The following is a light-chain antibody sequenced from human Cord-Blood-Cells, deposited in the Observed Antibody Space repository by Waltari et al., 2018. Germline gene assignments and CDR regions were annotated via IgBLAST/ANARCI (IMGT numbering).Light chain of an antibody. J-gene: IGKJ2*01. CDR3: QQYNNWPPYT. Sequence: IVMRQSPATLSVSRGERATLSCRASQSVSSNLAWYQQKPVQAPRLLIYGASTRATGIPARFSGSGSGTEFTLTISSLQSEDFAVYYCQQYNNWPPYTFGQGTKLEIK. V-gene: IGKV3-15*01. CDR2: GAS. CDR1: QSVSSN.